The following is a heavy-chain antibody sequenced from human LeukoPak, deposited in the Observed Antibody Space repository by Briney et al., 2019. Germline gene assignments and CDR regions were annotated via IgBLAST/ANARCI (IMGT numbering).Heavy chain of an antibody. CDR3: ARREDSSSWYYFDY. D-gene: IGHD6-13*01. CDR2: IYPGDSDT. CDR1: GNSFTSNW. J-gene: IGHJ4*02. Sequence: GESLKISCKVSGNSFTSNWIGWVRQMPGKGLEWMGIIYPGDSDTRYSPSFRGQVTISADKSISTAYLQWSSLKASDTAMYYCARREDSSSWYYFDYWGQGTLATVSS. V-gene: IGHV5-51*01.